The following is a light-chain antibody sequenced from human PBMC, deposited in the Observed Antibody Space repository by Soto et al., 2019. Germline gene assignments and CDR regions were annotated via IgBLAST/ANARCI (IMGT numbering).Light chain of an antibody. CDR2: SNN. Sequence: QSALTQPSSVSGAPGQRVTISCTGSNSNIGAGFDVHWYQQLPGTAPKLLIHSNNNRPSGVPDRFSGSKSGTSASLAITGLQAEDEADYYSLSHDSSLSAMVFGGATSSPS. CDR3: LSHDSSLSAMV. CDR1: NSNIGAGFD. V-gene: IGLV1-40*01. J-gene: IGLJ2*01.